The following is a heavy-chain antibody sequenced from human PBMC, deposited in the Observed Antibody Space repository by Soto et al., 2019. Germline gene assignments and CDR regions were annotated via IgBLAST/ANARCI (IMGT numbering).Heavy chain of an antibody. Sequence: QVQLVESGGGVVQPGRSLRLSCAASGFTFSSYGMHWVRQAPGKGLEWVAVMSYDGSNKYYADSVKGRFTISRDNSKNTLYLQMNSLRAEDTAVYYCAKGSIGYYDSSGYLRGPFDYWGQGTLVTVSS. J-gene: IGHJ4*02. V-gene: IGHV3-30*18. CDR3: AKGSIGYYDSSGYLRGPFDY. CDR1: GFTFSSYG. CDR2: MSYDGSNK. D-gene: IGHD3-22*01.